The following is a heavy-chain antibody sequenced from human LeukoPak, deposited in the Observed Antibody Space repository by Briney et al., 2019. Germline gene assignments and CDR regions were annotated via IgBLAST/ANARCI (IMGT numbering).Heavy chain of an antibody. Sequence: GGSLRLSCAASGFTFSTFAMIWVRQPPGKGLEWVSSIFPSGGEIHYADSVKGRFTISRDNSKNTLYLQMNSLRAEDTAVYYCAKGGRGSSWSYYYYMDVWGKGTTVTVSS. CDR1: GFTFSTFA. J-gene: IGHJ6*03. V-gene: IGHV3-23*01. CDR2: IFPSGGEI. CDR3: AKGGRGSSWSYYYYMDV. D-gene: IGHD6-13*01.